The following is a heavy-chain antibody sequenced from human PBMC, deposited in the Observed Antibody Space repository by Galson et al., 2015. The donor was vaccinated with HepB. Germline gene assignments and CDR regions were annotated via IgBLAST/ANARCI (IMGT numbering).Heavy chain of an antibody. J-gene: IGHJ5*02. D-gene: IGHD4-17*01. Sequence: SVKVSCKASGFSFTTYGFFWVRQAPGQGLEWMGWLSTPDHGTVYARTLQGRVTMTSDASTSTAYMELRNLRSDDTAVYYCATDLNGDFCPWGQGTLVTVSS. CDR1: GFSFTTYG. V-gene: IGHV1-18*01. CDR2: LSTPDHGT. CDR3: ATDLNGDFCP.